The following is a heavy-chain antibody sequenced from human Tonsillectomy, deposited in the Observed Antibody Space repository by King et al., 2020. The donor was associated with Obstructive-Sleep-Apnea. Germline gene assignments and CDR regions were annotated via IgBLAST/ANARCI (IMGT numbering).Heavy chain of an antibody. J-gene: IGHJ4*02. CDR3: ARDYSSSAYFDY. CDR1: GFTFSSYG. D-gene: IGHD6-13*01. CDR2: IWYDGSNK. V-gene: IGHV3-33*01. Sequence: VQLVESGGGVVQPGRSLRLSCAASGFTFSSYGMHWVRQAPGKGLEWVAVIWYDGSNKYYADSVKGRFTISRDNSKNTRHLQMNSLRAEDTAVYYCARDYSSSAYFDYWGQGTLVTVSS.